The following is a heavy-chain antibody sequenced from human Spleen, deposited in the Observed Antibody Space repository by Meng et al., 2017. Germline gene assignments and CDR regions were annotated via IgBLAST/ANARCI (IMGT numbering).Heavy chain of an antibody. CDR2: INPNSGGT. J-gene: IGHJ3*02. D-gene: IGHD2-15*01. Sequence: ASVKVSCKASGYTFTGYYMHWVRQAPGQGLEWMGWINPNSGGTNYAQKFQGRVTLTGDTSIRTAYMELSSLRSDDTAVYFCARNGLLVAFDIWGQGTMVTVSS. V-gene: IGHV1-2*02. CDR1: GYTFTGYY. CDR3: ARNGLLVAFDI.